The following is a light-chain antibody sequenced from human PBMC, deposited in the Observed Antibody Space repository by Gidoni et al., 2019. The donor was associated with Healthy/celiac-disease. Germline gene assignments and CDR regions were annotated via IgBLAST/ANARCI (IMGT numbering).Light chain of an antibody. Sequence: EIVMTQSPATLSVSPGESAPLSCRASQSVSSNLAWYQQKPGQAHRLLIYGASTRATGIPARFSGSGSGTAFTLTISSLKSEDFAVDYGQQYKKWPRTFGQGTKVEIK. CDR2: GAS. CDR3: QQYKKWPRT. V-gene: IGKV3-15*01. J-gene: IGKJ1*01. CDR1: QSVSSN.